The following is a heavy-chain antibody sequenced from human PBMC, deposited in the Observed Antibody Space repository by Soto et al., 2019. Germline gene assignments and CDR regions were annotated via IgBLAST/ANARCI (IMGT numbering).Heavy chain of an antibody. CDR3: ASGYCSSTSCEGWGYYYYYGMDV. CDR2: IIPIFGTA. V-gene: IGHV1-69*13. J-gene: IGHJ6*02. D-gene: IGHD2-2*01. CDR1: GGTFSSYA. Sequence: SVKVSCKASGGTFSSYAISWVRQAPGQGLEWMGGIIPIFGTANYAQKFQGRVTITADESTSTAYMELSSLRSEDTAVYYCASGYCSSTSCEGWGYYYYYGMDVWGQGTTVTVSS.